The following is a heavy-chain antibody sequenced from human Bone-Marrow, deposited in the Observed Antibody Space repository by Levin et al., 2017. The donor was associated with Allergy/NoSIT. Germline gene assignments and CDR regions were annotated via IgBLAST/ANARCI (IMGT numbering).Heavy chain of an antibody. V-gene: IGHV2-5*02. J-gene: IGHJ5*02. CDR1: GFSFSTSGVG. D-gene: IGHD6-13*01. CDR3: AGHSSRSYWVDP. Sequence: SGPTLVKPSQTLTLTCTFSGFSFSTSGVGVGWIRQPPGKALEWLALIYWDADKRYSPSLKSRLTITKDTSKNQVVLTMTNMDPVDTATYYCAGHSSRSYWVDPWGQGTLVTVSS. CDR2: IYWDADK.